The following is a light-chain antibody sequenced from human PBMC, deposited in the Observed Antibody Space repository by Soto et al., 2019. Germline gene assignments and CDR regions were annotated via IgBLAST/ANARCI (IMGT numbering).Light chain of an antibody. J-gene: IGKJ3*01. V-gene: IGKV3-20*01. CDR2: GAS. CDR3: QQYSSSPPEFT. Sequence: EIVLTQSPGTLSVSPGERVTLSCRASQSVGSSYLAWYQQRPGQAPRLLIFGASYRATGIPDRFSGSGSETDFTLTISRLEPEDFAVYYCQQYSSSPPEFTFGPGTKVDSK. CDR1: QSVGSSY.